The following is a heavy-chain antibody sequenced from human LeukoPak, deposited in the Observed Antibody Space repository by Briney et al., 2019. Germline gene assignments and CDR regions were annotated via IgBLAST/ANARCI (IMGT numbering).Heavy chain of an antibody. V-gene: IGHV4-59*08. CDR2: IYYSGST. D-gene: IGHD2-21*01. CDR3: ARQASCGSDGCNPFDY. Sequence: SETLSLTCTVSGGPISGYYWSWIRQPPGKGLEWIGWIYYSGSTNYNSSLKSRVTISVDMSKNQFSLKLSSVTAADTAVYYCARQASCGSDGCNPFDYWGQGTLVSVSS. J-gene: IGHJ4*02. CDR1: GGPISGYY.